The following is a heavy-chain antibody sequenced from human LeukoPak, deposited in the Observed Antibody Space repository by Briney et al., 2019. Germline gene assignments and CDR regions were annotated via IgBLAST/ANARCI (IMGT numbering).Heavy chain of an antibody. Sequence: ASVKVSCKASGYTFTGYYMHWVRQAPGQGLEWMGWINPNSGGTNYAQKFQGRVTMTRDTSISTAYMELRSLRSDDTAVYYCARERYDILTGYSDLFDYWGQGTLVTVSS. D-gene: IGHD3-9*01. CDR3: ARERYDILTGYSDLFDY. CDR1: GYTFTGYY. J-gene: IGHJ4*02. CDR2: INPNSGGT. V-gene: IGHV1-2*02.